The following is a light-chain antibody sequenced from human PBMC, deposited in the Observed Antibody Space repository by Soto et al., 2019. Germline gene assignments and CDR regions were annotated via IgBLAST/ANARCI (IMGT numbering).Light chain of an antibody. Sequence: EIVMTQSPATLSVSPGERATLSCRASQSVSSNLAWYQQKPGQAPRLLIYDASTRATGIPARFSGSGSGTEFTLTISSLQSEDFAVYYCQQYNNWPPRTFGQGTRWIS. CDR2: DAS. CDR3: QQYNNWPPRT. CDR1: QSVSSN. J-gene: IGKJ1*01. V-gene: IGKV3-15*01.